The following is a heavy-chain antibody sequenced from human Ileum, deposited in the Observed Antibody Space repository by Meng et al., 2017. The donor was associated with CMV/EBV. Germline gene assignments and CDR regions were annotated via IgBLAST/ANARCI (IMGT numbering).Heavy chain of an antibody. V-gene: IGHV4-39*07. CDR3: ARVGIVTTIKYWFDS. CDR2: IYYRGTT. Sequence: VRTNGAHWGGTRQPPGKGLEWIGHIYYRGTTYYNPSLHSRVIMSADASKNEVSMTMSSVTAADTAVYSCARVGIVTTIKYWFDSWGPGTLVTVSS. CDR1: VRTNGAH. J-gene: IGHJ5*01. D-gene: IGHD5-12*01.